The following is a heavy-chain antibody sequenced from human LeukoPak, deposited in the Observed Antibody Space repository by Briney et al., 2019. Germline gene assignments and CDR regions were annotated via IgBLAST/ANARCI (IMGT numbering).Heavy chain of an antibody. V-gene: IGHV3-7*01. D-gene: IGHD2-15*01. CDR3: ARNRGYQQFDY. J-gene: IGHJ4*02. Sequence: GGSLRLSCAVSGFTFSSYWMSWVRQAPGKGLEWVATMNQDGSERHYFESAKGRFTISRDNAKNSLYLQMNNPRAEDTAVYYCARNRGYQQFDYWGQGTLVTVSS. CDR2: MNQDGSER. CDR1: GFTFSSYW.